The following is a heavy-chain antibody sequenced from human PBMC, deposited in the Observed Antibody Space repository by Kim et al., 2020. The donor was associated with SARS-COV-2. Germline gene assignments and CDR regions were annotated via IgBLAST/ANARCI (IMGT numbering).Heavy chain of an antibody. J-gene: IGHJ4*02. CDR1: GFTFSSYE. CDR2: ISSSGSTI. CDR3: AREPYNWNYGVGPDY. V-gene: IGHV3-48*03. Sequence: GGSLRLSCAASGFTFSSYEMNWVRQAPGKGLEWVSYISSSGSTIYYADSVKGRFTISRDNAKNSLYLQMNSLRAEDTAVYYCAREPYNWNYGVGPDYWGQGTLVTVSS. D-gene: IGHD1-7*01.